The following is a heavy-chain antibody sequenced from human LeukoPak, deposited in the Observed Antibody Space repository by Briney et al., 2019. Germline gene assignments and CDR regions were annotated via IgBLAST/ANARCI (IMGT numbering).Heavy chain of an antibody. D-gene: IGHD3-3*01. V-gene: IGHV3-30*04. CDR3: ARGGYYDFWSGYKNNWFDP. CDR1: GFTFSSYA. CDR2: ISYDGSNK. Sequence: GGSLRLSCAASGFTFSSYAMHWVRQAPGKGLEWVAVISYDGSNKYYADSVKGRFTISRDNSKNTLYLQMNSLRAEDTAVYYCARGGYYDFWSGYKNNWFDPWGQGTLVTVSS. J-gene: IGHJ5*02.